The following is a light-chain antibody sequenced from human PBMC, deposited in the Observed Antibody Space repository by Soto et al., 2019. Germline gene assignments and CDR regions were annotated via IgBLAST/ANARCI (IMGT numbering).Light chain of an antibody. CDR2: SNN. CDR3: AAWDDSLNGYV. J-gene: IGLJ1*01. V-gene: IGLV1-44*01. CDR1: SSNIGTNT. Sequence: QAVLTQPPSASGTPGQRVTISCSGSSSNIGTNTANWYQQLPGTAPKLLMYSNNQRPSGVPDRFSGSKSGTSASLAISGLQSEDEAEYYCAAWDDSLNGYVFGTGTKVTVL.